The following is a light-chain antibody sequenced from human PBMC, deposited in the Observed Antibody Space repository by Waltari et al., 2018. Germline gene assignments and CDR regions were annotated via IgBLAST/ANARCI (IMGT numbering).Light chain of an antibody. CDR1: SSHSGNND. CDR3: AAWDDSLNGPGV. J-gene: IGLJ3*02. CDR2: YDD. V-gene: IGLV1-36*01. Sequence: QSVTTQPPSVSEAPRQTVTISCAGSSSHSGNNDEHGSQQLPGKAPKLLIYYDDLQPAGVSDRFSGSKSGTSASLAISGLQSEDGADYYCAAWDDSLNGPGVFGGGTKLTVL.